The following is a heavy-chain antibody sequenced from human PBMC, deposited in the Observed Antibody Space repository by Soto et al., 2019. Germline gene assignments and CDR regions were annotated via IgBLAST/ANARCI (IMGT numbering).Heavy chain of an antibody. D-gene: IGHD3-22*01. CDR2: IYYTGST. V-gene: IGHV4-59*01. CDR3: AKGWGPGGIVVDY. CDR1: GGSTTYYY. J-gene: IGHJ4*02. Sequence: QVQLQESGPGLVKPSETLSLTCTVSGGSTTYYYWSWFRQAPGKGLEWLGDIYYTGSTNYNPSLKSRLPMSVDSSKSQCAVNLTSVTAEDTAVYYCAKGWGPGGIVVDYWGQGALVIVSS.